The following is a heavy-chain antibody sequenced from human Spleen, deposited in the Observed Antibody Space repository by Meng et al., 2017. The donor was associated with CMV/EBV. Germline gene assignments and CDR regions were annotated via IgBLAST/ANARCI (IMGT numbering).Heavy chain of an antibody. Sequence: LSLTCAASGFTFSSYSMNWVRQAPGKGLEWVSSISSSSSYIYYADSVKGRFTISRDNAKNSLYLQMNSLRAEDTAVYYCARGYLGRVGASWGSFDYWGQGTLVTVSS. D-gene: IGHD1-26*01. J-gene: IGHJ4*02. CDR1: GFTFSSYS. V-gene: IGHV3-21*01. CDR3: ARGYLGRVGASWGSFDY. CDR2: ISSSSSYI.